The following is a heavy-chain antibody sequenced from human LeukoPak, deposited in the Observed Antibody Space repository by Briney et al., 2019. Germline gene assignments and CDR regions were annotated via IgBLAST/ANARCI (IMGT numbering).Heavy chain of an antibody. CDR2: LKSKTDGGTT. CDR1: GFTFSDAW. Sequence: GGSLRLSCAASGFTFSDAWMSWVRQDPGKGLEWVGRLKSKTDGGTTDYAAPVKGRFTISRDDSKNTLYLQMNSLKTEDTAVYYCTTEYLVATTFDYWGQGTLVTVSS. J-gene: IGHJ4*02. D-gene: IGHD5-12*01. CDR3: TTEYLVATTFDY. V-gene: IGHV3-15*01.